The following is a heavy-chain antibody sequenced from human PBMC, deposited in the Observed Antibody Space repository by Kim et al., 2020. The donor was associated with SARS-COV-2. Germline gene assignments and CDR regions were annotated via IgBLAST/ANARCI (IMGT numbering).Heavy chain of an antibody. CDR2: IYYSGST. D-gene: IGHD2-21*01. J-gene: IGHJ5*02. V-gene: IGHV4-59*01. Sequence: SETLSLTCTVSGGSISSYYWSWIRQPPGKGLEWIGYIYYSGSTNYNPSLKSRVTISVDTSKNQFSLKLSSVTAADTAVYYCARGHILWGGEWFDPWGQGTLVTVSS. CDR3: ARGHILWGGEWFDP. CDR1: GGSISSYY.